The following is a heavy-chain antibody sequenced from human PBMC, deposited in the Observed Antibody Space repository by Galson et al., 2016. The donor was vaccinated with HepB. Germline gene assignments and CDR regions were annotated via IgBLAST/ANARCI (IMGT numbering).Heavy chain of an antibody. CDR1: GYTFTTYW. V-gene: IGHV5-10-1*01. CDR3: ARQSLSGVSTTNDY. Sequence: QSGAEVKKPGESLRISCEASGYTFTTYWITWVRQMPGRGLEWMGRIDPGGSYAKYSPSFQGHVTISADKSSSTAYLQWSSLKASDTAIYYCARQSLSGVSTTNDYWGQGTLVTVSS. CDR2: IDPGGSYA. D-gene: IGHD2-15*01. J-gene: IGHJ4*02.